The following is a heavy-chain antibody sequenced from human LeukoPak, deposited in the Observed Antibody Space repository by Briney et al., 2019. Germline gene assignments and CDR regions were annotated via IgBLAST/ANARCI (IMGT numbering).Heavy chain of an antibody. CDR3: ARDLGPREDAIRW. V-gene: IGHV3-48*01. CDR1: GFTFSSYS. CDR2: ISSSSSTI. D-gene: IGHD1-26*01. J-gene: IGHJ4*02. Sequence: GGSLRLSCAASGFTFSSYSMNWVRQAPGKGLEWVSYISSSSSTIYYADSVKGRFTIFRDNAKNSLYLQMNSLRAEDTAVYYCARDLGPREDAIRWWGQGTLVTVSS.